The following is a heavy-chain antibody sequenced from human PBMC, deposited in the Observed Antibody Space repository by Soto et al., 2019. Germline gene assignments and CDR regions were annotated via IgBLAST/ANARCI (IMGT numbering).Heavy chain of an antibody. J-gene: IGHJ5*02. Sequence: PSETLSLTCTVSGGSISSYYWSWIRQPPGKGLEWIGYIYYSGSTNYNPSLKSRVTISVDTSKNQFSLKLSSVTAADTAVYYCARAYDSSGYSLLGPWGQGTLVTVSS. CDR1: GGSISSYY. D-gene: IGHD3-22*01. CDR2: IYYSGST. V-gene: IGHV4-59*01. CDR3: ARAYDSSGYSLLGP.